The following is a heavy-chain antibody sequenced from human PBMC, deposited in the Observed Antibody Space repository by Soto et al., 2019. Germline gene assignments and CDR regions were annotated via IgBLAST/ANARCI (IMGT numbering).Heavy chain of an antibody. CDR1: GGSISSGTYS. Sequence: KPSETLSLTCAVSGGSISSGTYSWTWIRQPPGKDLEWIGYIYYSGTTYSHPSLRSRVTISVDRSKNQFSLKMTSVTAADTAVYYCARGDGYNSNWFDPWGQGTLVTVSS. J-gene: IGHJ5*02. D-gene: IGHD5-12*01. CDR2: IYYSGTT. CDR3: ARGDGYNSNWFDP. V-gene: IGHV4-30-2*01.